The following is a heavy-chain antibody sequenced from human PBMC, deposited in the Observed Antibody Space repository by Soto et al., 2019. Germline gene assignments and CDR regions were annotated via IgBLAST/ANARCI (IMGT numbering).Heavy chain of an antibody. CDR3: ARVSKDCSSTSCYTEPYYYYYMDV. V-gene: IGHV4-39*01. CDR2: IYYSGST. Sequence: QLQLQESGPGLVKPSETLSLTCTVSGGSISSSSYYWGWIRQPPGKGLEWIGSIYYSGSTYYNPALKSRVPISVDTSKNQFSLKLSSVTAADTAVYYCARVSKDCSSTSCYTEPYYYYYMDVWGKGTTVTVSS. CDR1: GGSISSSSYY. J-gene: IGHJ6*03. D-gene: IGHD2-2*02.